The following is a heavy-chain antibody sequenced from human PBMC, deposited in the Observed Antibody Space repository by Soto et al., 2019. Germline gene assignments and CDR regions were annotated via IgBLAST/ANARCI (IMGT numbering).Heavy chain of an antibody. CDR3: AKQEVYYYYGMAV. J-gene: IGHJ6*02. V-gene: IGHV5-10-1*01. CDR1: GYSFTSYW. CDR2: IDPSDSYT. Sequence: PVECLKISCKGSGYSFTSYWISWVRQMPGKGLEWMGRIDPSDSYTNYSPSFQGHVTISADKSISTAYLQWSSLKASDTAMYYCAKQEVYYYYGMAVWGQGTTVPVSS.